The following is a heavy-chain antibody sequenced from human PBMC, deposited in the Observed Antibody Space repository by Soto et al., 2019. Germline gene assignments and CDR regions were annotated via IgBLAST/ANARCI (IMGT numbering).Heavy chain of an antibody. D-gene: IGHD3-10*01. J-gene: IGHJ4*02. CDR3: ATAGGGGGY. CDR1: GFTVSNNY. CDR2: IYSGGYT. Sequence: EVQLVESGGGLIQPGGSLRLSCAVSGFTVSNNYMSWVRQAPGKGLEGVSVIYSGGYTAYGDSVKGRFTISRDNSKNTLTFQINTQSAGDRAVFSCATAGGGGGYWGQGTLVTVSS. V-gene: IGHV3-53*01.